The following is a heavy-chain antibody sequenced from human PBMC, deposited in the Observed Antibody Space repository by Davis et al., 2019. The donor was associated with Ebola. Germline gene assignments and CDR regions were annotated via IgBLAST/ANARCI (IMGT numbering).Heavy chain of an antibody. CDR3: ATSVPRQLWLKRSENRDAFDI. D-gene: IGHD5-18*01. CDR1: GGSISSYY. V-gene: IGHV4-4*07. CDR2: IYTSGST. Sequence: PSETLSLTCTVSGGSISSYYWSWIRQPAGKGLEWIGRIYTSGSTNYNPSLKSRVTMSVDTSKNQFSLKLSSVTAADTAVYYCATSVPRQLWLKRSENRDAFDIWGQGTMVTVSS. J-gene: IGHJ3*02.